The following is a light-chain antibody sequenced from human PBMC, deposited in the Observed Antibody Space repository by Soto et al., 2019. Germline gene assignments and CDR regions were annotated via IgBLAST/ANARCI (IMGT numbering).Light chain of an antibody. CDR2: GAS. CDR3: QQSANSLSIT. V-gene: IGKV3-20*01. J-gene: IGKJ5*01. CDR1: QSISSSY. Sequence: EIVLTQSPDTLSLSPGDRATLSCRPSQSISSSYLAWYQQKPGQAPRLLIYGASTRATGIPDRFSGSGSGTDFTLTISRLEPEDFAVYYCQQSANSLSITFGXGTRLEIK.